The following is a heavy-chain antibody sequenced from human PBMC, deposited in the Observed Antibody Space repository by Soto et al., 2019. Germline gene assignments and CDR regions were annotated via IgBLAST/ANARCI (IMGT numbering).Heavy chain of an antibody. Sequence: LRLSCTASGFTFGDFAMTWFRQTPGKGLEWVGFIRSKPYGGTAEYAASVKGRFTISRDDSKSIAYLQMNSLKTEDTAFYYCTRVHTTGPVIPDYWGQGTPVTVSS. CDR1: GFTFGDFA. CDR2: IRSKPYGGTA. V-gene: IGHV3-49*03. D-gene: IGHD3-9*01. CDR3: TRVHTTGPVIPDY. J-gene: IGHJ4*02.